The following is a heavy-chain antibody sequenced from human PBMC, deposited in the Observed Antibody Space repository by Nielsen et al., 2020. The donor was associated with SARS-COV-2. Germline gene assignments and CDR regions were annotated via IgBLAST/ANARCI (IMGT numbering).Heavy chain of an antibody. V-gene: IGHV1-46*01. CDR3: ARGGLPSSTSGDAFDI. J-gene: IGHJ3*02. CDR1: GYTFTSYY. Sequence: ASVKVSCKAPGYTFTSYYMHWVRQAPGQGLEWMGIINPSGGNTSYAQKFQGRVTMTRDTSTSTVYMELSSLRSEDTAVYYCARGGLPSSTSGDAFDIWGQGTMVTVSS. D-gene: IGHD2-2*01. CDR2: INPSGGNT.